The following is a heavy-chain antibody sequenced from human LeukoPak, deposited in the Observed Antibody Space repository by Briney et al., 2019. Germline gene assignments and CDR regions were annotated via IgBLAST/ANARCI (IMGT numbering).Heavy chain of an antibody. Sequence: GGSLRLSCASSVLTFCHYWMIWLRQAPGKGLEWVANIKQDGSEKYYADSVKGRFTISRDNAKSSLYLQLNSLRVEDTAVYHCASTQTFDYWGQGALVTVPS. V-gene: IGHV3-7*05. CDR3: ASTQTFDY. CDR2: IKQDGSEK. CDR1: VLTFCHYW. J-gene: IGHJ4*02.